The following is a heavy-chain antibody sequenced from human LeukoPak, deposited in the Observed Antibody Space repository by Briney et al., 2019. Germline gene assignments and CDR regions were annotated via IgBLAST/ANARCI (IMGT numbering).Heavy chain of an antibody. J-gene: IGHJ4*02. CDR2: ISYDGSNK. CDR1: GFTFSSYA. V-gene: IGHV3-30-3*01. D-gene: IGHD7-27*01. Sequence: GRSLRLSCAASGFTFSSYAMHWVRQAPGKGLEWVAVISYDGSNKYYADSVKGRFTISRDNSKNTLYLQMNSLRAEDTAVYYCAKENWGGSITNWGQGTLVTVSS. CDR3: AKENWGGSITN.